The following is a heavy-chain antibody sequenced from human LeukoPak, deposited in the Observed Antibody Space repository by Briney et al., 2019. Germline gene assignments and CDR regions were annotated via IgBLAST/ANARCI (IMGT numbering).Heavy chain of an antibody. Sequence: SETLSLTCAVSGGSIINSNWWSWVRQPPGKGLEWIGEIDHSGSTSYNPSLKSRVTMSVDRSQNQFSLRLSTVTAADTAVYYCARDGGWYFDYWGQGILVTVSS. J-gene: IGHJ4*02. CDR3: ARDGGWYFDY. D-gene: IGHD6-19*01. CDR1: GGSIINSNW. V-gene: IGHV4-4*02. CDR2: IDHSGST.